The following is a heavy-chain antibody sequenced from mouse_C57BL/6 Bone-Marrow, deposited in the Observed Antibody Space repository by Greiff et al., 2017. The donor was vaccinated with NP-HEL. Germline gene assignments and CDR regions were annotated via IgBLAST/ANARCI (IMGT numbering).Heavy chain of an antibody. J-gene: IGHJ3*01. CDR2: LYPGSGNT. Sequence: QVQLQQSGAELVRPGASVKLSCKASGYTFTDYYINWVKQRPGQGLEWIARLYPGSGNTYYNEKFKVKATLTAEKSSSTAYMQLSSLTSEDSAVYFCARLGAWFAYWGQGTLVTVSA. CDR3: ARLGAWFAY. V-gene: IGHV1-76*01. CDR1: GYTFTDYY. D-gene: IGHD2-14*01.